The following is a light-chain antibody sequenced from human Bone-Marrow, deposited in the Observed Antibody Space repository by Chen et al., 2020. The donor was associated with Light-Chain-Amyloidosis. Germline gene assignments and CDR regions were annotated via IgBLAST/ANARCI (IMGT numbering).Light chain of an antibody. Sequence: EIVLTQSPGSLSLSPGEGANLSCRASQTISSNYLTCYQQKFGQAPRLLIYGSSSRATGIPDRFTGGRSGTDFTLTINRMETEDFAMYYCKQYGTSPLTFGGGSKVEIK. CDR3: KQYGTSPLT. CDR2: GSS. CDR1: QTISSNY. J-gene: IGKJ4*01. V-gene: IGKV3-20*01.